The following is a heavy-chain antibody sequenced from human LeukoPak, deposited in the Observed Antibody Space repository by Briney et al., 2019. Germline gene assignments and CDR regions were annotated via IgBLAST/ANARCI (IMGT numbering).Heavy chain of an antibody. J-gene: IGHJ3*02. CDR2: FDPEDGET. Sequence: ASVKVSCKVSGYTLTELSMHWVRQAPGKGLERMGGFDPEDGETIYAQKFQGRVTMTEDTSTDTAYMELSSLRSEDTAVYYCATKVADPTAFDIWGQGTMVTVSS. D-gene: IGHD5-12*01. CDR3: ATKVADPTAFDI. CDR1: GYTLTELS. V-gene: IGHV1-24*01.